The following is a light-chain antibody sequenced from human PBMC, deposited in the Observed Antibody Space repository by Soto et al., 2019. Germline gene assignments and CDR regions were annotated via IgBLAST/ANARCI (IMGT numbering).Light chain of an antibody. CDR2: EAS. V-gene: IGKV1-5*03. CDR3: QQYGSSSWT. J-gene: IGKJ1*01. Sequence: QMAPFSFTLSASVVDGQPSTCWASQSIINWLGWYQHKPGQAPKLLIYEASTLKSGVPYRFSGSGSGTDFTLTISRLEPEDFAVYYCQQYGSSSWTFGQGTKV. CDR1: QSIINW.